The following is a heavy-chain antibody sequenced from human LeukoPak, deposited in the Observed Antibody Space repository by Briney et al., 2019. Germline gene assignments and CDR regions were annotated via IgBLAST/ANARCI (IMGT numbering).Heavy chain of an antibody. Sequence: SETLSLTCTVSGGSISSYSWSWIRQPPGKGLEWIGYIYYSGSTNYNPSLKSRVTISVDTSKNQVSLKLSSVTAADTAVFYCARLSSRDSCDYYIDYWGQGTLVTVSS. CDR3: ARLSSRDSCDYYIDY. V-gene: IGHV4-59*08. CDR1: GGSISSYS. J-gene: IGHJ4*02. CDR2: IYYSGST. D-gene: IGHD3-22*01.